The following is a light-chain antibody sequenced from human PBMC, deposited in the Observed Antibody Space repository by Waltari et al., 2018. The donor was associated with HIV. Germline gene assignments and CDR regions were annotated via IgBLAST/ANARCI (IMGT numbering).Light chain of an antibody. J-gene: IGKJ2*03. CDR3: LQSDNWPYS. CDR2: GAS. Sequence: EIVMTQSPVTLSVSPGERATLSCRASQSVSTTLAWYQQRPGQAPRVLIYGASTRATGIPARFSGSGSWTEFTLTISSLQSEDSAVYYCLQSDNWPYSFGQGTKLEIK. V-gene: IGKV3-15*01. CDR1: QSVSTT.